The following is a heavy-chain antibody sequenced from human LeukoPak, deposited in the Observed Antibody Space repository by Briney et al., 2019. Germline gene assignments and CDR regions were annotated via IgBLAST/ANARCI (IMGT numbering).Heavy chain of an antibody. CDR1: DGSIRSHY. CDR3: ARLGFCRGDNCLDDY. D-gene: IGHD2-15*01. CDR2: IYNSGST. Sequence: SETLSLTCTVSDGSIRSHYWSWIRQPPGKGLEWIGNIYNSGSTNYNPSLKSRVTISVDTSKNQFSLKLTSVTATDTALYYCARLGFCRGDNCLDDYWGHGTLVTVSS. V-gene: IGHV4-59*08. J-gene: IGHJ4*01.